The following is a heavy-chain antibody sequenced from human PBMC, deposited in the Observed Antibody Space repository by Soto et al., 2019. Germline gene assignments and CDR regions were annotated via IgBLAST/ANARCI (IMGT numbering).Heavy chain of an antibody. CDR3: ARFSSGYYYGDY. J-gene: IGHJ4*02. CDR2: IYYSGRT. Sequence: QVQLQESGPGLVKPSETLSLTCTVSGGSISSYYWSWIRQPPGKGLGWFGYIYYSGRTNYNPALTSRVPISIDTSKNQFSLKLSSVTAADTAVYYCARFSSGYYYGDYWGQGTLVPVSS. CDR1: GGSISSYY. V-gene: IGHV4-59*08. D-gene: IGHD3-22*01.